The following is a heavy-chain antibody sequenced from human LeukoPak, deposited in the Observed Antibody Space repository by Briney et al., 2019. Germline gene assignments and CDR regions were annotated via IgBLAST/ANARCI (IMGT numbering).Heavy chain of an antibody. CDR2: ISSSGSTI. J-gene: IGHJ4*02. Sequence: PGGSLRLSCAASGFTFSSYEMNWVRQAPGKGPEWVSHISSSGSTIYYADSVKGRFTISRDNAKNSLYLQMNSLRAEDTAVYYCARDSGRGGYSYGPRDYWGQGTLVTVSS. CDR1: GFTFSSYE. V-gene: IGHV3-48*03. CDR3: ARDSGRGGYSYGPRDY. D-gene: IGHD5-18*01.